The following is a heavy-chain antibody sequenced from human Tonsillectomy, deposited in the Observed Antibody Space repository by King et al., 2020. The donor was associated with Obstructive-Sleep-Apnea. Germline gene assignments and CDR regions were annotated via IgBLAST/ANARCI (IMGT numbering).Heavy chain of an antibody. Sequence: VKLVESGAEVKKPGSSVRVSCKASGGTFSSFTINWVRQAPGQGLEWMGQFIPILGTSDYAQKFQGRVTITVDTSTNTADMELRSLRSEDTAIYYCARGNSGDYWGQGTLVTVSS. J-gene: IGHJ4*02. CDR3: ARGNSGDY. D-gene: IGHD4-23*01. CDR2: FIPILGTS. CDR1: GGTFSSFT. V-gene: IGHV1-69*06.